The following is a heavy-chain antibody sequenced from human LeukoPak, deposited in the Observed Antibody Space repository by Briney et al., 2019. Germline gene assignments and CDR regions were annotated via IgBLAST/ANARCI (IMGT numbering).Heavy chain of an antibody. J-gene: IGHJ4*02. CDR3: ARDPLGSGGYYDY. V-gene: IGHV3-7*01. D-gene: IGHD3-10*01. CDR1: GFTFSGYW. Sequence: GGSLRLSCAASGFTFSGYWMSWLRQAPGKGLEWVANINQGGGEKNYVDSVKGRLTISRDNAKNSPYLQMNSLRAEDKAVYFCARDPLGSGGYYDYWGQGTLVTVSS. CDR2: INQGGGEK.